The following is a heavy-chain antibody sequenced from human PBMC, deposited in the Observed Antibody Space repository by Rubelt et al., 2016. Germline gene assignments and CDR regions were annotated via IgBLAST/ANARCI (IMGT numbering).Heavy chain of an antibody. Sequence: WVSAISGSGGSTHYADSVKGRFTISRDNPKNTLYLQTNSLRAEDTAVYYCAKGGDGYHSGHYYYYGMDVWGQGTTVTVSS. D-gene: IGHD5-24*01. CDR2: ISGSGGST. CDR3: AKGGDGYHSGHYYYYGMDV. V-gene: IGHV3-23*01. J-gene: IGHJ6*02.